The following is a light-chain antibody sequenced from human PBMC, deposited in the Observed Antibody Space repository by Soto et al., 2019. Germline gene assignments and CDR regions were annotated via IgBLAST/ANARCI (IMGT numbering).Light chain of an antibody. CDR1: QSISSW. J-gene: IGKJ2*01. CDR2: KAS. V-gene: IGKV1-5*03. CDR3: QQYNSYSPYT. Sequence: DIQMTQSPSTLSASVGDRVTITCRASQSISSWLAWYQQKPGKAPKLLIYKASSLESGVPSRFSVSGSGTEFTLTISSLQPDDFATYYCQQYNSYSPYTFGHGTKLEIK.